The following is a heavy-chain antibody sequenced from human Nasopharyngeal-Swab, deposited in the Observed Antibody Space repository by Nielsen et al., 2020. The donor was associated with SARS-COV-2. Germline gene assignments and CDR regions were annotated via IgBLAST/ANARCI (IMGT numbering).Heavy chain of an antibody. CDR1: GFTVSSNY. D-gene: IGHD2-2*02. CDR2: IYSGGST. V-gene: IGHV3-53*01. Sequence: GESLKISCAASGFTVSSNYMSWVRQAPGKGLEWVSVIYSGGSTYYADSVKGRFTISRDNSKNTLYLKMNSLRAEDTAVYYCASIPQGWFDYWGQGTLVTVSS. CDR3: ASIPQGWFDY. J-gene: IGHJ4*02.